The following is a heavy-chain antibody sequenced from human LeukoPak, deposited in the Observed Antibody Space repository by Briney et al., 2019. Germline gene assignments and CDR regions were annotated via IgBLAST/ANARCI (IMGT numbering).Heavy chain of an antibody. Sequence: GGSPRLSCAASGFTVSSNYMSWVRQAPGKGLEWVSVIYSGGSTYYADSVKGRFTISRHNSKNTLYLQMNSLRAEDTAVYYCASRYYDSSGYYYFDYWGQGTLVTGSS. CDR2: IYSGGST. J-gene: IGHJ4*02. V-gene: IGHV3-53*04. D-gene: IGHD3-22*01. CDR3: ASRYYDSSGYYYFDY. CDR1: GFTVSSNY.